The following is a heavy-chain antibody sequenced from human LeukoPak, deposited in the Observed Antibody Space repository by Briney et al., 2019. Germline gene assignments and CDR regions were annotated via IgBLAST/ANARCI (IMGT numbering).Heavy chain of an antibody. CDR3: ARDRPRARYFDY. CDR1: GGTFSDYS. J-gene: IGHJ4*02. CDR2: IIPILNVP. Sequence: ASVKVSCKASGGTFSDYSISWVRQAPGQGLEWMGRIIPILNVPNHAQKFEGRVTITADKSTSTAYMELSSLKSEDTAVYFCARDRPRARYFDYWGQGTLVTVSS. D-gene: IGHD2-15*01. V-gene: IGHV1-69*04.